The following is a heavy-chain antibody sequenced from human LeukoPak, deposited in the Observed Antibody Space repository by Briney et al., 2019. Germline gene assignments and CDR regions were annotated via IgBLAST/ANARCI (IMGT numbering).Heavy chain of an antibody. J-gene: IGHJ4*02. CDR2: ISSSGSML. Sequence: GGSLRLSCAASGFTFSDYYMSWIRQAPGKGLEWVSYISSSGSMLHYADSVEGRFTISRDNAKNSLYLQMSSLRVEDTAVYYCTRRPYSSSWYYFDYWGQGTLVTVSS. D-gene: IGHD6-13*01. CDR1: GFTFSDYY. CDR3: TRRPYSSSWYYFDY. V-gene: IGHV3-11*04.